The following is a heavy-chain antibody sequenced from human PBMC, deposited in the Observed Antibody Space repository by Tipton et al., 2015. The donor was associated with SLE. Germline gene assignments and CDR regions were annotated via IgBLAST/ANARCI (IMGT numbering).Heavy chain of an antibody. CDR1: GGSLSSSGCY. Sequence: TLSLTCTVSGGSLSSSGCYWGWIRQPPGKWLEWIGGIYYTSGNAYYNPSLKSRVTISLDTSKNQFSLKLSSVTAADTAVYYCARSGSYPYYYYYMDVWGKGTTVTVSS. CDR3: ARSGSYPYYYYYMDV. CDR2: IYYTSGNA. V-gene: IGHV4-39*07. D-gene: IGHD1-26*01. J-gene: IGHJ6*03.